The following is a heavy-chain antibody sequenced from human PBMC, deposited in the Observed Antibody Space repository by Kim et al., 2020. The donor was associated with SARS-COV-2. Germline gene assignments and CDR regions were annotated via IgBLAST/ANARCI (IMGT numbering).Heavy chain of an antibody. Sequence: SVKVSCKTSGGTFGSFPINWVRQAPGQGLEWMGGIIPIFGIPTYAQKFQGRFTIIADESTNTASMELSSLTSEDTAVYYCARDYYDSSDSGTHYFDYWGQGTPVTVSS. V-gene: IGHV1-69*13. CDR1: GGTFGSFP. D-gene: IGHD3-22*01. CDR2: IIPIFGIP. CDR3: ARDYYDSSDSGTHYFDY. J-gene: IGHJ4*02.